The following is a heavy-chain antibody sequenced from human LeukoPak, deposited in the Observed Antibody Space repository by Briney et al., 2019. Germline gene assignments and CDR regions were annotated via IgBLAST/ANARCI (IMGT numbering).Heavy chain of an antibody. Sequence: SETLSLTCTVSGGSISDYYWSWIRQSAGKGLEWIGRMYISGASNYNPSLKSRVTMSLDTSKNQISLKLNSVTAADTAVYYCARNEAGPTIYGMDVWGQGTTVTVSS. CDR2: MYISGAS. CDR1: GGSISDYY. CDR3: ARNEAGPTIYGMDV. J-gene: IGHJ6*02. V-gene: IGHV4-4*07. D-gene: IGHD1-26*01.